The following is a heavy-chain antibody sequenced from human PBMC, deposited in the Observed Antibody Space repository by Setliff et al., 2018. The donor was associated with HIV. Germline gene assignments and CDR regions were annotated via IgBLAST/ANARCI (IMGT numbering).Heavy chain of an antibody. CDR1: GASISSYY. Sequence: PSETLSLTCSVSGASISSYYWSWIRQPPGKGLEWIGYISPTGNTNYNPSLKSRVTISTDTSKNQFSLNVRSVTAADTAVYFCAKTVVGDSYALPNDAFDIWGQGTMVTVSS. D-gene: IGHD3-16*01. J-gene: IGHJ3*02. CDR3: AKTVVGDSYALPNDAFDI. V-gene: IGHV4-59*03. CDR2: ISPTGNT.